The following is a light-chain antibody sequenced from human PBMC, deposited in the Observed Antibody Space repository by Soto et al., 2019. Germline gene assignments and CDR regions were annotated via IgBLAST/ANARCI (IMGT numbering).Light chain of an antibody. CDR2: GAS. CDR1: QSVSSSY. J-gene: IGKJ1*01. CDR3: QQYGTSPWT. V-gene: IGKV3-20*01. Sequence: EIVLTQSPGTLSLSPGERATLSCRASQSVSSSYLAWYQQKPGQAPRLLIYGASSRATGIPDTFSGSGSGTDFTLTISRLEPEDFAMYYCQQYGTSPWTFGQGTNIEIK.